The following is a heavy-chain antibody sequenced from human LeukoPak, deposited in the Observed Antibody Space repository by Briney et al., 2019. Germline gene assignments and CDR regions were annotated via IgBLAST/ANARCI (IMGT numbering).Heavy chain of an antibody. Sequence: PSETLSLTCTVSGGSISSYYWSWIRQPPGKGLEWIGHIYYSGSTNYNPSLKSRVTISVDTSKNQFSLKLSSVTAADTAVYCCARVLAVAGSSWYFDLWGRGTLVTVSS. CDR3: ARVLAVAGSSWYFDL. J-gene: IGHJ2*01. CDR2: IYYSGST. D-gene: IGHD6-19*01. CDR1: GGSISSYY. V-gene: IGHV4-59*01.